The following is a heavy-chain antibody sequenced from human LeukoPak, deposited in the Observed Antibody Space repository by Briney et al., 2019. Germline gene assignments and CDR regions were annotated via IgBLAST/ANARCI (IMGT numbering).Heavy chain of an antibody. CDR3: ARDRSWFGELLSYNFDY. CDR1: GYTFTSYG. D-gene: IGHD3-10*01. CDR2: ISAYNGNT. J-gene: IGHJ4*02. V-gene: IGHV1-18*01. Sequence: ASVKVSCKASGYTFTSYGISWVRQAPGQGLEWMGWISAYNGNTNYAQKLQGRVTMTTDTSTSTAYMELRSLRSDDTAVYYCARDRSWFGELLSYNFDYWGQGTLVTVSS.